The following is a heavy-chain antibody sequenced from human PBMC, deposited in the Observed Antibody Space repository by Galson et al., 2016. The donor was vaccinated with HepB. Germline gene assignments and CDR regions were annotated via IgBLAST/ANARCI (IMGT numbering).Heavy chain of an antibody. V-gene: IGHV3-23*01. Sequence: SLRLSCAGSGFTFSRYGMTWVRQAPGKGLEDISSISMSGNSRDYAESVKGRFTISRDNSRSMLFLQMNSLKTEDTAVYYCTTDSDCSRTRCPPAPNYYYGLDVWGQGTTVTVSS. CDR2: ISMSGNSR. J-gene: IGHJ6*02. CDR3: TTDSDCSRTRCPPAPNYYYGLDV. CDR1: GFTFSRYG. D-gene: IGHD2-2*01.